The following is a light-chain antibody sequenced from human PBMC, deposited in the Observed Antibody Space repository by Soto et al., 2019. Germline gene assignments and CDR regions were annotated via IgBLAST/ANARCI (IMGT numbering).Light chain of an antibody. V-gene: IGKV3-20*01. CDR3: QQYGSSPIT. J-gene: IGKJ5*01. CDR1: QSISDT. Sequence: ETVMTQSPATLSVYPGGRATLSCRASQSISDTLAWYQQKPGQAPRLLIHGASSRATGIPDRFSGSGSGTDFTLTTSRLEPEDFAVYYCQQYGSSPITFGQGTRLEI. CDR2: GAS.